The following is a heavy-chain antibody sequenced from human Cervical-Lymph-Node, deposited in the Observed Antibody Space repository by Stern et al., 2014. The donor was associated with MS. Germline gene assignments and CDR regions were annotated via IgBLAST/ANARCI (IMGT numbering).Heavy chain of an antibody. D-gene: IGHD3-10*01. V-gene: IGHV4-61*02. Sequence: QVQLQESGPGLVKPTQTLSLTCTVSGDSLYSGTYYWSWIRQSAGKGLEWIGRINVSGSTNSNPSLKSRLTMSIDTSKNQFSLRLSSVTAADTAVYYCARDRGVGGLFDYWGQGTLGIVSS. CDR2: INVSGST. CDR3: ARDRGVGGLFDY. CDR1: GDSLYSGTYY. J-gene: IGHJ4*02.